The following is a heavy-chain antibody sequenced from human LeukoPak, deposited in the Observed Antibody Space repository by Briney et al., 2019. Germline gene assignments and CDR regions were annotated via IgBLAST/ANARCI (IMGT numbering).Heavy chain of an antibody. CDR1: GGSISSGDYY. Sequence: SQTLSLTCTVSGGSISSGDYYWSWIRQPAGKGLEWIGRIYTSGSTNYNPSLKSRVTMSVDTSKNQFSLKLSSVTAADTAVYYCARDINPAVAGFHFDYWGQGTLVTVSS. CDR2: IYTSGST. V-gene: IGHV4-61*02. J-gene: IGHJ4*02. CDR3: ARDINPAVAGFHFDY. D-gene: IGHD6-19*01.